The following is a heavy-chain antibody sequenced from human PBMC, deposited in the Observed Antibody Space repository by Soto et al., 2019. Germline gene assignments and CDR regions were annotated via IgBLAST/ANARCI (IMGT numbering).Heavy chain of an antibody. J-gene: IGHJ6*02. CDR1: GGSFSGYY. CDR3: ARGGEDVLRFLEWFKTYYYYYGMDV. V-gene: IGHV4-34*01. Sequence: SETLSLTCAVYGGSFSGYYWSWIRQPPGKGLEWIGEINHSGSTNYNPSLKSRVTISVDTSKNQFSLKLSSVTAADTAVYYCARGGEDVLRFLEWFKTYYYYYGMDVWGQGTTVTVSS. CDR2: INHSGST. D-gene: IGHD3-3*01.